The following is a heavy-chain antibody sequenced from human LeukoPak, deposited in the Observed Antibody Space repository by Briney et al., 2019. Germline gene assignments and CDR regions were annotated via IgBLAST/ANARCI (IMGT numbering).Heavy chain of an antibody. Sequence: SVKVSCKASGGTFSSYAISWVRQAPGQGLEWMGRIIPILGIANYAQKFQGRVTITADKSTSTAYMELSSLRSEDTAVYYCASVAATLNYYYYGMDVWGQGTTVTVSS. V-gene: IGHV1-69*04. CDR3: ASVAATLNYYYYGMDV. CDR2: IIPILGIA. D-gene: IGHD2-15*01. J-gene: IGHJ6*02. CDR1: GGTFSSYA.